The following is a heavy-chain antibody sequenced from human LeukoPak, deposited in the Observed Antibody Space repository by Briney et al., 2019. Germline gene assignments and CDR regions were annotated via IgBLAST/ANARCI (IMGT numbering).Heavy chain of an antibody. CDR2: ISYDGSNK. CDR1: GFTFSSYG. V-gene: IGHV3-30*03. J-gene: IGHJ3*02. D-gene: IGHD2-2*01. CDR3: ARARTSPDDAFDI. Sequence: GRSLRLSCAASGFTFSSYGMHWVRQAPGKGLEWVAVISYDGSNKYYADSVKGRFTISRDNSKNTLYLQMNSLRAEDTAVYYCARARTSPDDAFDIWGQGTMVTVSS.